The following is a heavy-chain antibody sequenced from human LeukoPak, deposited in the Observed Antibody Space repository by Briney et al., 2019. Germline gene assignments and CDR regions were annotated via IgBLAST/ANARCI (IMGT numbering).Heavy chain of an antibody. V-gene: IGHV4-59*08. CDR1: GGSISSYY. CDR2: IYYSGST. CDR3: ARRGYDILTGYSYAFDI. J-gene: IGHJ3*02. Sequence: SETLSLTCTVSGGSISSYYWSWIRQPPGKGLEWIGYIYYSGSTNYNPSLKSRVTISVDTSKNQFSLKLSSVTAADTAVYYCARRGYDILTGYSYAFDIWGQGTMVTVSS. D-gene: IGHD3-9*01.